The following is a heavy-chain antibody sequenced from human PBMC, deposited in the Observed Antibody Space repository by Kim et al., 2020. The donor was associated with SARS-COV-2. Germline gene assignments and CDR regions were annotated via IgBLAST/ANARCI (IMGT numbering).Heavy chain of an antibody. D-gene: IGHD6-19*01. CDR3: AKDLGVAGHTGGGYYFDY. CDR2: ISGSGGST. J-gene: IGHJ4*02. V-gene: IGHV3-23*01. CDR1: GFTFSSYA. Sequence: GGSLRLSCAASGFTFSSYAMSWVRQAPGKGLEWVSAISGSGGSTYYADSVKGRFTISRDNSKNTLYLQMNSLRAEDTAVYYCAKDLGVAGHTGGGYYFDYWGQGTLVTISS.